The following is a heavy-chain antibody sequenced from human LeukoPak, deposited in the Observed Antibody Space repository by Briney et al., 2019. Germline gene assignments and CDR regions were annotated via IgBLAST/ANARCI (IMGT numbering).Heavy chain of an antibody. J-gene: IGHJ4*02. CDR2: VFYSGTT. Sequence: PSETLSLTCNVSGDYITTTNYYWAWIRQPPGKGLEWIASVFYSGTTYYNPSLKSRVTTSMDTSRKQISLRLTSVTATDTAIYYCARRSRLYRHETTGYHDSWGQGTLVTVSS. CDR1: GDYITTTNYY. CDR3: ARRSRLYRHETTGYHDS. V-gene: IGHV4-39*01. D-gene: IGHD3-9*01.